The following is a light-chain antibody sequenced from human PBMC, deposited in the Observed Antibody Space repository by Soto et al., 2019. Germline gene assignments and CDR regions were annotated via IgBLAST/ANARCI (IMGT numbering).Light chain of an antibody. Sequence: QSALTQPASVSGSPGQSITISCTGTTTDVGAYNYVSWYQQHPGKAPKLIIYDVTTPPSGVSNRFSGSKSGNTASLTISGLLTEDEADYYCGSYTTTSTLVFGGGTQLTVL. CDR3: GSYTTTSTLV. J-gene: IGLJ2*01. CDR1: TTDVGAYNY. V-gene: IGLV2-14*03. CDR2: DVT.